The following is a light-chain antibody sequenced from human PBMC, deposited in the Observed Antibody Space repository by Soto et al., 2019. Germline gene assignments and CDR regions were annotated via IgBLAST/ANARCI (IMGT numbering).Light chain of an antibody. Sequence: EIVMTQSPATLSVSPGERATLSCRASQSVSSNLAWYQQKPGQAPRLLIYGASTSATGIPAWFSGSGSGTEFTLTISSLQSEDFAVYYCQQYNNWLGTFGQGTKVEIK. CDR3: QQYNNWLGT. V-gene: IGKV3-15*01. CDR1: QSVSSN. CDR2: GAS. J-gene: IGKJ1*01.